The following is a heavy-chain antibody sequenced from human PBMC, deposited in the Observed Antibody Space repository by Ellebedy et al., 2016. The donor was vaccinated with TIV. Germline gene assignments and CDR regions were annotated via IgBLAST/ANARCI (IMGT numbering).Heavy chain of an antibody. CDR3: ARVGPFYDDTSGYMHY. V-gene: IGHV1-18*04. CDR2: ISAYSGNT. D-gene: IGHD3-22*01. CDR1: GYTFTSFG. J-gene: IGHJ4*02. Sequence: ASVKVSCKASGYTFTSFGVTWVRQAPGQGLGWMGWISAYSGNTKYTQKLQGRVILTTDTSMNTAYLELRSLRSDDTAVYYCARVGPFYDDTSGYMHYWGQGTLVTVSS.